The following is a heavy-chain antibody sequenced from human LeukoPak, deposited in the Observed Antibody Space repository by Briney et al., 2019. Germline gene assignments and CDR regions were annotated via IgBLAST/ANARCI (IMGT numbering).Heavy chain of an antibody. J-gene: IGHJ5*02. V-gene: IGHV1-3*03. CDR3: ARSPRLGKYSTGWFVDP. CDR2: VNVGNGNT. CDR1: GYAFTSYA. D-gene: IGHD6-19*01. Sequence: ASVKVSCKGSGYAFTSYAMHWVRQAPGQGLEWMGWVNVGNGNTKYSQEFQGRGTITRDTSASTAYTQLSSLRSEDMAVSSCARSPRLGKYSTGWFVDPWGQGTLVTVSS.